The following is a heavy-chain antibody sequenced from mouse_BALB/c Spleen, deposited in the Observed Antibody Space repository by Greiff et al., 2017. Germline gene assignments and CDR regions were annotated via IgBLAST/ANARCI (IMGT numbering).Heavy chain of an antibody. CDR3: ATALRLRWFAY. J-gene: IGHJ3*01. D-gene: IGHD1-2*01. CDR1: GYSITSDYA. Sequence: EVQLQQSGPGLVKPSQSLFLTCTVTGYSITSDYAWNWIRQFPGNKLEWMGYISYSGSTSYNPSLKSRISITRDTSKNQFFLQLNSVTTEDTATYYCATALRLRWFAYWGQGTLVTVSA. CDR2: ISYSGST. V-gene: IGHV3-2*02.